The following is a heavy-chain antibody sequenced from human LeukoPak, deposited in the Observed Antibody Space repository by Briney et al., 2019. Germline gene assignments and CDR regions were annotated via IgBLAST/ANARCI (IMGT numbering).Heavy chain of an antibody. CDR3: AKGTRGGDWLREYFLH. CDR2: ISWNSGSR. CDR1: GFTFDDYA. D-gene: IGHD2-21*02. Sequence: GGSLRLSCAASGFTFDDYAMHWVRQAPGKGLEWVSGISWNSGSRGYADSVKGRFTISRDNAKNSLYLQMNSLRAEDTALYYCAKGTRGGDWLREYFLHWGQGTLVTVSS. J-gene: IGHJ1*01. V-gene: IGHV3-9*01.